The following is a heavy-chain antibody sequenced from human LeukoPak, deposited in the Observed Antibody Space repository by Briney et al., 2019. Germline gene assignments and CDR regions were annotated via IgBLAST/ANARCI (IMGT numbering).Heavy chain of an antibody. Sequence: GGSLRLSCAASGFTFSSYAMHWVRQAPGKGLEWVAVISYDGSNKYYADSVKGRFTISRDNSKNTVYLQMNSLRAEDTAVYYCANEIRPNDYWGQGTLVTVSS. V-gene: IGHV3-30-3*02. CDR2: ISYDGSNK. CDR1: GFTFSSYA. CDR3: ANEIRPNDY. D-gene: IGHD4-17*01. J-gene: IGHJ4*02.